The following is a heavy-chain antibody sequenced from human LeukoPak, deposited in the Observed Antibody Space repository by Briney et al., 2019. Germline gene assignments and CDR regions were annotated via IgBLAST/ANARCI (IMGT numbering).Heavy chain of an antibody. CDR1: GGSISSGSYY. D-gene: IGHD6-13*01. CDR3: ARDGGVDLYSSNSELDY. Sequence: PSETLSLTCTVSGGSISSGSYYWSWIRQPAGKGLEWIGRIYTSGNTNYNPSLKSRVTISVDTSKNQFSLKLSSVTAADTAVYYCARDGGVDLYSSNSELDYWGQGTLVTVSS. V-gene: IGHV4-61*02. CDR2: IYTSGNT. J-gene: IGHJ4*02.